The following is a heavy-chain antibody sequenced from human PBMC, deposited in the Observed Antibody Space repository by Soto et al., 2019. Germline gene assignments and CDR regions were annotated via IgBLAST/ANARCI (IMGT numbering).Heavy chain of an antibody. J-gene: IGHJ4*02. CDR3: ATLPVTTSIFGVVKPFDY. Sequence: PSETLSLTCTVSGGSVSSGSYYWSWIRQPPGKGLEWIGYIYYSGSTNYNPSLKSRVTISVDTSKNQFSLKLSSVTAADTAVYYCATLPVTTSIFGVVKPFDYWGQGTLVTVSS. V-gene: IGHV4-61*01. CDR1: GGSVSSGSYY. CDR2: IYYSGST. D-gene: IGHD3-3*01.